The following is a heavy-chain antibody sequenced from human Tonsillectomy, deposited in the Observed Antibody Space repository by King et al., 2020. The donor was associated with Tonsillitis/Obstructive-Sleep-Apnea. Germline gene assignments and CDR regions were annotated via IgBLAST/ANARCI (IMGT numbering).Heavy chain of an antibody. CDR3: ARRVPYYGMDV. CDR1: GFIFSDYE. V-gene: IGHV3-48*03. Sequence: VQLVESGGGLVQPGGSLRLSCVASGFIFSDYEMNWVRQAPGKGLEWVSYISISGTTVHYADSVKGRFTISRDNAKNSLYLQMNSLRAEDTDVYYCARRVPYYGMDVWGQGTTVTVSS. D-gene: IGHD4/OR15-4a*01. J-gene: IGHJ6*02. CDR2: ISISGTTV.